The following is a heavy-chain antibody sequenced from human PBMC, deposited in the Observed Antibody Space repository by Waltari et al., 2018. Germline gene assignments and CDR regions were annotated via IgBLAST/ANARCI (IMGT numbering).Heavy chain of an antibody. CDR1: GGSFSGYY. CDR2: INHSGST. D-gene: IGHD6-19*01. J-gene: IGHJ4*02. Sequence: QVQLQQWGAGLLKPSETLSLTCAVYGGSFSGYYWSWIRQPPGKGLEWIGEINHSGSTNYNPSLKSRVTISVDTSKNQFSLKLSSVTAADTAVYYCARGTGYSSGIHYFDYWGQGTLVTVSS. CDR3: ARGTGYSSGIHYFDY. V-gene: IGHV4-34*01.